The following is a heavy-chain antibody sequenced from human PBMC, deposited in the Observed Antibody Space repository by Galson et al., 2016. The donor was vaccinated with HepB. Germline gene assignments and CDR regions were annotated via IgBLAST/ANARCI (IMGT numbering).Heavy chain of an antibody. V-gene: IGHV4-31*03. J-gene: IGHJ4*02. D-gene: IGHD2-2*01. CDR3: AIASAYCSSYSCHELDS. CDR2: IHYSGST. CDR1: GGSISSGGYY. Sequence: TLSLTCTVSGGSISSGGYYWSWIRQHPGKGLEWIGYIHYSGSTYYNPSLKSRLTISVDTSKNQFSLKLTSVTAADTAVYYCAIASAYCSSYSCHELDSWGQGTLVTVSS.